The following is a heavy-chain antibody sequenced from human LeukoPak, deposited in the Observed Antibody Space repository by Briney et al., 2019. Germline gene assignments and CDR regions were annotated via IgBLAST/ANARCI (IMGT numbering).Heavy chain of an antibody. CDR1: GRSISSISSY. Sequence: SHTLSLICTVCGRSISSISSYWGSGRWTPGRVPEWAASIYYSPLTYNNQTHKSRVSISVVPSKTHFSLKVRSVTAADTAVYYCASGTFDDYGDYDRGDFFDHWGQGTLVTVSS. V-gene: IGHV4-39*02. D-gene: IGHD4-17*01. J-gene: IGHJ4*02. CDR3: ASGTFDDYGDYDRGDFFDH. CDR2: IYYSPLT.